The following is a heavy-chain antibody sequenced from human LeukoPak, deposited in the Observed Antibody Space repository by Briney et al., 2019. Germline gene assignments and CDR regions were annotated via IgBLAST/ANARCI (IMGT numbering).Heavy chain of an antibody. CDR1: GYSISSGYY. Sequence: SETLSLTCAGSGYSISSGYYWGWIRQPPGKGLEWIGSIYHSGSTYYNPSLKSRVTISVDPSTHQFSLRLSTVTAADTAVYYCASLYDYVWGSYRYTYRVDYWGQGTLVTVSS. D-gene: IGHD3-16*02. J-gene: IGHJ4*02. CDR3: ASLYDYVWGSYRYTYRVDY. CDR2: IYHSGST. V-gene: IGHV4-38-2*01.